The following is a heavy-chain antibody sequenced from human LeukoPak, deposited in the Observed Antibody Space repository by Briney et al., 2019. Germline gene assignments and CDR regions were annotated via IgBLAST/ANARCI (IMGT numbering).Heavy chain of an antibody. V-gene: IGHV4-34*01. CDR2: INHSGST. Sequence: KASETLSLTCAVYGGSFSGYYWSWIRQPPGKGLEWIGEINHSGSTNYNPSLKSRVTISVDTSKNQFSLKLSSVIAADTAVYYCVTGKGRDKRRNGPRGAFDYWGQGTLVTVSS. J-gene: IGHJ4*02. CDR1: GGSFSGYY. D-gene: IGHD1-1*01. CDR3: VTGKGRDKRRNGPRGAFDY.